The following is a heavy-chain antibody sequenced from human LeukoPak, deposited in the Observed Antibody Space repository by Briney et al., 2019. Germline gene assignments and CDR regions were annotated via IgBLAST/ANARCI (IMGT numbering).Heavy chain of an antibody. Sequence: SETLSLTCTVSGGSISSYYWSWIRQPPGKGLEWIGHIYTSGSTNYNPSLKSRVTISVDTSKSQFSLKLSSSDAADTALYYCARQGGGVFGVVRRLNHGFDPWGQGTLVTVSS. V-gene: IGHV4-4*09. J-gene: IGHJ5*02. CDR2: IYTSGST. D-gene: IGHD3-3*01. CDR3: ARQGGGVFGVVRRLNHGFDP. CDR1: GGSISSYY.